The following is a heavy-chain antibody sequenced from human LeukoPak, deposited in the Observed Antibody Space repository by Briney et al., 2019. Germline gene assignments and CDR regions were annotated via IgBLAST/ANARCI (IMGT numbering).Heavy chain of an antibody. CDR2: ISAYNGNT. D-gene: IGHD3-22*01. Sequence: ASVKVSCKASGYTFTGYYMHWVRQAPGQGLEWMGWISAYNGNTNYAQKLQGRVTMTTDTSTSTAYMELRSLRSDDTAVYYCARDWAAGNYYDSSGYLKGLAFDIWGQGTMVTVSS. CDR1: GYTFTGYY. CDR3: ARDWAAGNYYDSSGYLKGLAFDI. J-gene: IGHJ3*02. V-gene: IGHV1-18*04.